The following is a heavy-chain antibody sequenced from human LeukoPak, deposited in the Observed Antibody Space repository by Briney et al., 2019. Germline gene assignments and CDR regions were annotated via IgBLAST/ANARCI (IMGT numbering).Heavy chain of an antibody. D-gene: IGHD6-19*01. CDR2: ISAYNGNT. V-gene: IGHV1-18*01. CDR3: ARDFAIAVAGMVNY. CDR1: GYTFTSYG. J-gene: IGHJ4*02. Sequence: GASVTVSCKASGYTFTSYGISWVRQAPGQGLEWMGWISAYNGNTNYAQKLQGRVTMTTDTSTSTAYMELRSLRSDDTAVYYCARDFAIAVAGMVNYWGQGTLVTVSS.